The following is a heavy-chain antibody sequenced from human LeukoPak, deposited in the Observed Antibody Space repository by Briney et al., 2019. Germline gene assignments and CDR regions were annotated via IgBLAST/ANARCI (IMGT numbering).Heavy chain of an antibody. CDR3: AKDSLTGSGPYYFDC. Sequence: GGSLRLSCTTSGFTFSNYGMYGVRQAPGKGLEWLAFIRYDGSNKYYADSVKGRFTISRDNSKNTLYLQMNSLRAEDTAVYYCAKDSLTGSGPYYFDCWGQGTLVTVSS. D-gene: IGHD3-9*01. CDR1: GFTFSNYG. CDR2: IRYDGSNK. J-gene: IGHJ4*02. V-gene: IGHV3-30*02.